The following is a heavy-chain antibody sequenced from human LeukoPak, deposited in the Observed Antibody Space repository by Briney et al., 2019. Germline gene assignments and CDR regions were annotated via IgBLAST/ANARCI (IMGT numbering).Heavy chain of an antibody. J-gene: IGHJ4*02. V-gene: IGHV3-74*01. CDR1: GFTFSSYW. D-gene: IGHD5-18*01. CDR3: AKDWFRGYSYGTIYFDY. Sequence: GGSLRLSCAASGFTFSSYWMHWVRQGPGKGLVWVSRINSDGSRTSSADSVKGRFTSSRDNAKNTLYLQMNSLRAEDTAVYYCAKDWFRGYSYGTIYFDYWGQGTLVTVSS. CDR2: INSDGSRT.